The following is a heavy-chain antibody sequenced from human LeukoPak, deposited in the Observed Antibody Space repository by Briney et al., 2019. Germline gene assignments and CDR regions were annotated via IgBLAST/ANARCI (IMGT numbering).Heavy chain of an antibody. CDR2: INHSGST. CDR1: GGSFSGYY. J-gene: IGHJ4*02. D-gene: IGHD6-6*01. CDR3: AREGSSSSDRTYYFDY. V-gene: IGHV4-34*01. Sequence: SETLSLTCVVYGGSFSGYYWSWIRQPPGKGLEWIGEINHSGSTNYNPSLKSRVTISVDTSKNQFSLKLSSVTAADTAVYYCAREGSSSSDRTYYFDYWGQGTLVTVSS.